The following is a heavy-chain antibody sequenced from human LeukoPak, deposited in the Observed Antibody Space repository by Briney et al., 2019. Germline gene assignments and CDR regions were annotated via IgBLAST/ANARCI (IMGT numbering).Heavy chain of an antibody. J-gene: IGHJ4*02. CDR2: ISRGGFII. CDR3: AKGGSQGDCSFGTCYGDY. V-gene: IGHV3-48*03. Sequence: GGPLRLPQVGSGQPLSSHEMIGVRQAPGKGREWRSFISRGGFIILYAASVEARFTMSRDDAKDTMYLQMTSLRDEDTAVYYCAKGGSQGDCSFGTCYGDYWGQGTLVTVSS. CDR1: GQPLSSHE. D-gene: IGHD2-15*01.